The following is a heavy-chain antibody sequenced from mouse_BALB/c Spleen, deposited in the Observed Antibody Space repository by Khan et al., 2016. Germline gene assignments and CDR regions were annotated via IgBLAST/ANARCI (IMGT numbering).Heavy chain of an antibody. J-gene: IGHJ2*01. V-gene: IGHV3-2*02. CDR3: ARDYYGSSYFDY. Sequence: VQLKESGPGLVKPSQSLSLTCTVTGYSITSDYAWNWIRQFPGNRLEWMGFINYSGSTSYNPSLKSRISITRDTSKNQFFLQLISVTTEETATYYCARDYYGSSYFDYWGQGTTLTVSS. CDR2: INYSGST. D-gene: IGHD1-1*01. CDR1: GYSITSDYA.